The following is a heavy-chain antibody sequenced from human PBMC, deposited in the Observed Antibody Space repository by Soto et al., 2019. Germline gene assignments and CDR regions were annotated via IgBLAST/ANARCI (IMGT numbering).Heavy chain of an antibody. Sequence: QVQLVQSGAEVKKPGASVKVSCKASGYTFTGYSIHWVRQVPGHGLEWVGWINSNTGATETAQTFQGRVTMSRDTSTSTAYMEVSSLRSDDTAVYFCARYRTFYTSGWHMCHFDYWGQGTLVTVSS. D-gene: IGHD6-19*01. J-gene: IGHJ4*02. CDR3: ARYRTFYTSGWHMCHFDY. CDR2: INSNTGAT. CDR1: GYTFTGYS. V-gene: IGHV1-2*02.